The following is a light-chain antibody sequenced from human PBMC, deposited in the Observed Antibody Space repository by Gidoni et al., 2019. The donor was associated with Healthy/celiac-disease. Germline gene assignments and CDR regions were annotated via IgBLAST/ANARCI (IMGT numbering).Light chain of an antibody. Sequence: QSVLTQPPSASGTPGQRVTISCSGSSSNIGSNTVNWYQQLPGTAPKLLIYSTNQRPSGVPDRFSGSKSGTSASLAISWLQSEDEADYYCAAWDDSLNGVVFGGGTKLTVL. CDR2: STN. CDR1: SSNIGSNT. CDR3: AAWDDSLNGVV. J-gene: IGLJ2*01. V-gene: IGLV1-44*01.